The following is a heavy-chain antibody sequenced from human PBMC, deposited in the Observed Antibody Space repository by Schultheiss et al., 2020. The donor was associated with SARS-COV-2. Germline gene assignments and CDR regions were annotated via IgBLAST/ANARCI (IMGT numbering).Heavy chain of an antibody. CDR2: ISSSGSTI. CDR1: GFTFDDYG. Sequence: GGSLRLSCAASGFTFDDYGMSWVRQAPGKGLEWVSYISSSGSTIYYADSVKGRFTISRDNSKNTLYLQMNSLRAEDTAVYYCARDHQDSGSYYPDYWGQGTLVTVSS. J-gene: IGHJ4*02. CDR3: ARDHQDSGSYYPDY. D-gene: IGHD1-26*01. V-gene: IGHV3-48*01.